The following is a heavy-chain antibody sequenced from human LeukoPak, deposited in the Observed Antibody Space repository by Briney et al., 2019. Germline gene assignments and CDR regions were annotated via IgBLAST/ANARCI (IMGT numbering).Heavy chain of an antibody. V-gene: IGHV3-66*01. Sequence: GGSLRLSCAASGFTVSTNYMSWVRQAPGKGLEWVSVIYSGDTTFYADSVRGKFTIHRDNSKNTLYLQMNSLRSEDTAVYYCASILRSSSGYYFDYWGQGTLVTVSS. CDR3: ASILRSSSGYYFDY. J-gene: IGHJ4*02. CDR1: GFTVSTNY. D-gene: IGHD3-10*01. CDR2: IYSGDTT.